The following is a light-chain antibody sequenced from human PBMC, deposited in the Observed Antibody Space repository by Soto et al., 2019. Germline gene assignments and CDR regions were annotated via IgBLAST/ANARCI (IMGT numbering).Light chain of an antibody. CDR3: QQRSNWPPGT. Sequence: EVVMTQSPATLSVSPGERATLSCRASQTVSSNLAWYQQKPGQSPRLLIYGTSTRATGVPARFSGSGSGTDFTLTISSLEPEDFAVYYGQQRSNWPPGTFGGGTKV. CDR2: GTS. J-gene: IGKJ4*01. CDR1: QTVSSN. V-gene: IGKV3-15*01.